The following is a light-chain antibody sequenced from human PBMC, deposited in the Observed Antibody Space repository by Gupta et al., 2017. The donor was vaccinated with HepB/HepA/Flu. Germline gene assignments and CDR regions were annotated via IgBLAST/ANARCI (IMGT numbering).Light chain of an antibody. CDR2: DVN. J-gene: IGLJ2*01. CDR3: CSYAGSYTLVV. Sequence: QSAVTQPRSVSGSPGQSVTISCTGSSSDVGGYNYVSWYQHHPGKAPKLMIYDVNKRPSGVPDRFSGSKSGNTASLTISGLQAEDEADYYCCSYAGSYTLVVFGGGTKLTVL. V-gene: IGLV2-11*01. CDR1: SSDVGGYNY.